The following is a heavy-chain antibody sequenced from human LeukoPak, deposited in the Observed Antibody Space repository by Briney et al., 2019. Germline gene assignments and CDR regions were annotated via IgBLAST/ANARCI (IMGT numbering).Heavy chain of an antibody. CDR2: ISGSGNII. D-gene: IGHD6-19*01. CDR3: AREPATYSSDWWGGFDS. V-gene: IGHV3-11*01. Sequence: PGGSLRLSCAASGFTFGDFYMAWIRQAPGKGLEWVSYISGSGNIIYYADSVMGRFTISRDNAKNSLYLQINSLRADDTAVYYCAREPATYSSDWWGGFDSWGQGTLVTVSS. J-gene: IGHJ4*02. CDR1: GFTFGDFY.